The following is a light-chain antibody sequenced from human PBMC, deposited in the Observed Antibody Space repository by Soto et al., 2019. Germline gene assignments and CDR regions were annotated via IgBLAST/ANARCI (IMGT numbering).Light chain of an antibody. CDR3: CSYAGSYSYV. Sequence: LTQPRSVSGSPGQSVTISCTGTSSDVGGYNYVSWYQQHPGKAPKLMIYDVSKRPSGVPDRFSGSKSGNTASLTISGLQAEYEADYYCCSYAGSYSYVDGTGTNATVL. CDR1: SSDVGGYNY. CDR2: DVS. V-gene: IGLV2-11*01. J-gene: IGLJ1*01.